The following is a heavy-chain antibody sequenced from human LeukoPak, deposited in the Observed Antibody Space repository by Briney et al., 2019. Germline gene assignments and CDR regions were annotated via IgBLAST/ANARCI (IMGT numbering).Heavy chain of an antibody. CDR1: GYTFTSYG. J-gene: IGHJ4*02. CDR2: ISAYNGNT. CDR3: AREPAEGWLRPFTVDYYFDY. V-gene: IGHV1-18*01. Sequence: GASVKVSCKASGYTFTSYGIRWVRQAPGQGLEWMGWISAYNGNTNYAQKLQGRVTMTTDTSTSTAYMELRSLRSDDTAVYYCAREPAEGWLRPFTVDYYFDYWGQGTLVTVSS. D-gene: IGHD5-12*01.